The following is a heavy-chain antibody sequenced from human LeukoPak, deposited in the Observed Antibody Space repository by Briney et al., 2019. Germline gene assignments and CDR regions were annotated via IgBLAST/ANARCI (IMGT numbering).Heavy chain of an antibody. D-gene: IGHD3-16*01. V-gene: IGHV3-30-3*01. CDR3: ARDWGFDY. CDR2: ISNDGNNK. Sequence: GGSLRLSCAASGFTVSSNYMSWVRQAPGKGLEWVATISNDGNNKFYADSVKGRFTISRDNSKNTLYLQMNSLRAEDTAVYYCARDWGFDYWGQGTLVTVSS. CDR1: GFTVSSNY. J-gene: IGHJ4*02.